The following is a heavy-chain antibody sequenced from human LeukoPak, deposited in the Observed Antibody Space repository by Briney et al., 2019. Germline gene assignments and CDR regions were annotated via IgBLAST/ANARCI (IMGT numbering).Heavy chain of an antibody. D-gene: IGHD3-9*01. Sequence: GASVTVSCKASGHTLSGHYMHWVRQAPGQGLEWMGWINPDSGGTNLAPKFQGRVTMTRDTSISTAYMELRRLTSDDTAVYYCARDRYLTYNDILSGYYSSWFDPWGQGTPVTVSS. CDR3: ARDRYLTYNDILSGYYSSWFDP. V-gene: IGHV1-2*02. J-gene: IGHJ5*02. CDR1: GHTLSGHY. CDR2: INPDSGGT.